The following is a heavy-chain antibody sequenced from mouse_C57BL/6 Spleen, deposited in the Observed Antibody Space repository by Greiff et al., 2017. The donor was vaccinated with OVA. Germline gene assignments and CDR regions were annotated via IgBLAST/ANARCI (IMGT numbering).Heavy chain of an antibody. CDR2: ISSGGSYT. CDR3: AGSLTGAMDY. Sequence: EVQLVESGGDLVKPGGSLKLSCAASGFTFSSYGMPWVRQTPDKRLEWVATISSGGSYTYYPDSVKGRFTISRDNAKNTLYLQMSSLKSEDTAMYYCAGSLTGAMDYWGQGTSVTVSS. CDR1: GFTFSSYG. J-gene: IGHJ4*01. V-gene: IGHV5-6*01.